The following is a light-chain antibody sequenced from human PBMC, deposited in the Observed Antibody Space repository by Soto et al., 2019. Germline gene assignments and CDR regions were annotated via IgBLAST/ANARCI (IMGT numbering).Light chain of an antibody. CDR2: GVS. Sequence: QSVLTQPASVSGSPGQSITISCTGSISDFVIYNYVSWYQQHPGKAPKLMLYGVSNRPSGVSNRFSGSKSGNTASLTISGLQAEDEADYYCGSHTMSSALQVFGTGTKLTVL. CDR1: ISDFVIYNY. V-gene: IGLV2-14*01. J-gene: IGLJ1*01. CDR3: GSHTMSSALQV.